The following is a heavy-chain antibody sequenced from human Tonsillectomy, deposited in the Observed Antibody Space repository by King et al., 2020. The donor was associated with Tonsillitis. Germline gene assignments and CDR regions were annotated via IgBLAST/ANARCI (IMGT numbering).Heavy chain of an antibody. Sequence: VQLVESGGGVVRPGGSLRLSCAASGFTFGDYGMNWVRQAPGKGLEWVSGIKWNGVSTGYADSVKGRFTISRDNAKNSLYLQMNSLRAEDTAVYYCARDLLRYFDWLPSDYWGRGTPVTVSS. V-gene: IGHV3-20*04. CDR2: IKWNGVST. D-gene: IGHD3-9*01. J-gene: IGHJ4*02. CDR3: ARDLLRYFDWLPSDY. CDR1: GFTFGDYG.